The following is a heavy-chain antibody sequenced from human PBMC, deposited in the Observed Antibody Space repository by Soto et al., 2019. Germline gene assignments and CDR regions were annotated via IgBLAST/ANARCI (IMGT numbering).Heavy chain of an antibody. CDR3: ARDLLGVVIQPGYDFDI. CDR1: GYTFTSYY. D-gene: IGHD3-22*01. V-gene: IGHV1-46*01. CDR2: INPSGGST. Sequence: QVQLVQSGAEVKKPGASVKVSCKASGYTFTSYYMHWVRQAPGQGLEWMGIINPSGGSTSYAQKLQGRVTMTRDTSTSTVYMELSSLRSEDTAVYYCARDLLGVVIQPGYDFDIWGKGTMVTVSS. J-gene: IGHJ3*02.